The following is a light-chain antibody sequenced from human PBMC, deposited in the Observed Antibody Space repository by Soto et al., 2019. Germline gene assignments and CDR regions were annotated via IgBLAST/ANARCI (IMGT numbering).Light chain of an antibody. CDR1: QSVSNNY. J-gene: IGKJ1*01. Sequence: LSQSPGSLSMSPGERATLSCRASQSVSNNYLAWYQQKPGQAPRLLIYGASNRATGIPDRFSGSGSGTDFTLTISRLEPEDFAVYYCHQYGTSGTFGPGDKVDIK. CDR2: GAS. CDR3: HQYGTSGT. V-gene: IGKV3-20*01.